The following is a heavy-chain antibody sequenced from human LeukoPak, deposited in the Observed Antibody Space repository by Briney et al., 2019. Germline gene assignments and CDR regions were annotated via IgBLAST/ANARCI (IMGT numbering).Heavy chain of an antibody. D-gene: IGHD6-13*01. V-gene: IGHV3-73*01. CDR3: TGGGSRGGGGVEY. J-gene: IGHJ4*02. Sequence: GGSLRLSCAASGFAFTGSTMHWVRQASGKGLEWVGRIRSKANSYATAYAASVTGRFTISRDDSKNTAYLQMNSLKTEDTAVYYCTGGGSRGGGGVEYWGQGTLVTVSS. CDR1: GFAFTGST. CDR2: IRSKANSYAT.